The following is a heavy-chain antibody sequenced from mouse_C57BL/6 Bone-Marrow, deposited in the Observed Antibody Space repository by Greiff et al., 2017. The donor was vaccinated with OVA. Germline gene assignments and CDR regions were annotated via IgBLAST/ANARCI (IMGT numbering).Heavy chain of an antibody. J-gene: IGHJ4*01. CDR3: ARVLYRYAMDY. CDR1: GFTFSDYG. D-gene: IGHD2-1*01. CDR2: ISSGSSTI. Sequence: DVKLVESGGGLVKPGGSLKLSCAASGFTFSDYGMHWVRQAPEKGLEWVAYISSGSSTIYYADTVKGRFTISRDNAKNTLFLQMTRLMCEVTAMDYCARVLYRYAMDYWGQGTSVTVSS. V-gene: IGHV5-17*01.